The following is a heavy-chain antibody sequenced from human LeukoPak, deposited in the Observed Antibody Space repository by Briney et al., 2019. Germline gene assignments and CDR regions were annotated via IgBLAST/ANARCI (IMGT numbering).Heavy chain of an antibody. J-gene: IGHJ4*02. D-gene: IGHD3-22*01. CDR1: GFTFSSYA. CDR2: ISGSGGST. Sequence: GGSLRLSCAASGFTFSSYAMTWVRQAPGKGLEWVSAISGSGGSTYYADSVKGRFTISRDNSKNTLYLQMNSLRAEDTAVYYCAMQKYYYDSSGYYYFDYWGQGTLVTVSS. V-gene: IGHV3-23*01. CDR3: AMQKYYYDSSGYYYFDY.